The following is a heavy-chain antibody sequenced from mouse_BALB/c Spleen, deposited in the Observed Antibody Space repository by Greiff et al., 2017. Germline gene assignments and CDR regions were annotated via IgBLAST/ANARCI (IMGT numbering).Heavy chain of an antibody. CDR3: EAYYGNYGCAF. Sequence: VQLQQSGAELVRPGALVKLSCKASGFNIKDYYMHWVKQRPEQGLEWIGWIDPENGNTIYDPKFQGKASITADTSSNTAYLQLSSLTSEDTAVYYCEAYYGNYGCAFWGQGTLVTVSA. J-gene: IGHJ3*01. D-gene: IGHD2-10*01. V-gene: IGHV14-1*02. CDR1: GFNIKDYY. CDR2: IDPENGNT.